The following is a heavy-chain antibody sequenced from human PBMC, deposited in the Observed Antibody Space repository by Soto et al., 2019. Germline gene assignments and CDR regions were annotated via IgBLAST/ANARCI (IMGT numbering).Heavy chain of an antibody. D-gene: IGHD1-26*01. CDR1: GYTFTSYA. V-gene: IGHV1-3*01. J-gene: IGHJ3*02. CDR2: INAGNGNT. Sequence: ASVKVSCKASGYTFTSYAMHWVRQAPGQRLEWMGWINAGNGNTKYSQKFQGRVTITRDTSASTAYMELSSLRSEDTAVYYCAREGVSYRAFDIWGQGTXVTVSS. CDR3: AREGVSYRAFDI.